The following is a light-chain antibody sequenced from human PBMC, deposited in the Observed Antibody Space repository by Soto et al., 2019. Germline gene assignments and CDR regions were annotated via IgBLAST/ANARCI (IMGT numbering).Light chain of an antibody. Sequence: EIVLTQSPGTLSLSPGERATLSCRASQTVSSSYLAWYQQKPGQAPRLLIYGASSRDTGIPDRFSGSGSGTDFTLTISRLEPEDFAVYYCQQYGSSRLIIFGQGTRLEIK. CDR1: QTVSSSY. CDR2: GAS. J-gene: IGKJ5*01. V-gene: IGKV3-20*01. CDR3: QQYGSSRLII.